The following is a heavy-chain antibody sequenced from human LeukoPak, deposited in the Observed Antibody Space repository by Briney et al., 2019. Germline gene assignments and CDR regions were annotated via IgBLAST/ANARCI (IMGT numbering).Heavy chain of an antibody. D-gene: IGHD3-10*01. J-gene: IGHJ4*02. Sequence: SQTLSLTCTVSGGSISSGGYYWSWIRQHPGKGLEWIGYIYYSGSTYYNPSLKSRVTISVDTSMNQFSLKLSSVTAADTAVYYCARGRRYYGSRSTFYFDYWGQGTLVTVSS. CDR1: GGSISSGGYY. CDR2: IYYSGST. V-gene: IGHV4-31*03. CDR3: ARGRRYYGSRSTFYFDY.